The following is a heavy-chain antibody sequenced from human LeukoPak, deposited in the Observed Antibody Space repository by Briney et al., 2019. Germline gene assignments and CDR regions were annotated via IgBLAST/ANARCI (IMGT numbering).Heavy chain of an antibody. CDR2: ISYDGSNK. J-gene: IGHJ1*01. D-gene: IGHD1-14*01. CDR1: GFTFSSYG. CDR3: TGDVYQH. Sequence: GGSLRLSCAASGFTFSSYGMHWVRQAPGKGLEWVAIISYDGSNKYYADSVKGRFTISRDNSKNTLYLQMNSLRAEDTAVYYCTGDVYQHWGQGTLVTVSS. V-gene: IGHV3-30*03.